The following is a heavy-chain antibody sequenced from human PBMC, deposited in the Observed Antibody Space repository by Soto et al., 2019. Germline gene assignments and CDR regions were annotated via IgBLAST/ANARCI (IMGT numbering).Heavy chain of an antibody. J-gene: IGHJ4*02. Sequence: EVQLVESGGGLVKPGGSLRLSCVASGFTFSGFTMNWVRQAPGKGPEWVSSIGRGDENIYYIDSVKGRFTISRDNAKNSVYLQMNSLRVEDTAVYSCARGHGLGFPLPGIDEWGRGTLVIVSS. CDR2: IGRGDENI. CDR1: GFTFSGFT. CDR3: ARGHGLGFPLPGIDE. D-gene: IGHD3-10*01. V-gene: IGHV3-21*01.